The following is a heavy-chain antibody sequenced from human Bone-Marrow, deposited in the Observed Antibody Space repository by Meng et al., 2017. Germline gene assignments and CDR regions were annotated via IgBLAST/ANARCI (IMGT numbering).Heavy chain of an antibody. V-gene: IGHV4-59*01. CDR1: GGSISSYY. Sequence: GSLRLSCTGPGGSISSYYWSWIRQPPGKGLEGIGYIYYSGSTNYNPSLKSRVTISVDTSKNQFSLKLSSVTAADTAVYYCARSHDSSGYYYTLAFDIWGQGTMVTVSS. D-gene: IGHD3-22*01. CDR3: ARSHDSSGYYYTLAFDI. J-gene: IGHJ3*02. CDR2: IYYSGST.